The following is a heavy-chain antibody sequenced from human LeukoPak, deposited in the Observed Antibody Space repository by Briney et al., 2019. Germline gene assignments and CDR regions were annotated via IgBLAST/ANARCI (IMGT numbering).Heavy chain of an antibody. CDR1: GYTFTSYA. CDR3: ARGSGSYRPFDY. J-gene: IGHJ4*02. V-gene: IGHV1-3*01. CDR2: INAGNGNT. Sequence: ASVKVSCKASGYTFTSYAMHWVRQAPGQRLEWMGWINAGNGNTKYSQKFQGRVTITRDTSASTAYMELRSLRSDDTAVYYCARGSGSYRPFDYWGQGTLVTVSS. D-gene: IGHD1-26*01.